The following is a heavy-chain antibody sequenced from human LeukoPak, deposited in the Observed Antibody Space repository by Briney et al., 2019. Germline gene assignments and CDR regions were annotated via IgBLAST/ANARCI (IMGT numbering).Heavy chain of an antibody. V-gene: IGHV3-30*02. CDR2: IRYDGNNK. CDR1: GFTFSNYG. J-gene: IGHJ4*02. Sequence: GGSLRLSCGASGFTFSNYGMLWVRQAPGKGLEWVAFIRYDGNNKLYADSMKGRFTISRDNSKNTLYLHINSLRAEDTAVYYCVKDNPLDCWGQGTLVIVSS. CDR3: VKDNPLDC. D-gene: IGHD1-14*01.